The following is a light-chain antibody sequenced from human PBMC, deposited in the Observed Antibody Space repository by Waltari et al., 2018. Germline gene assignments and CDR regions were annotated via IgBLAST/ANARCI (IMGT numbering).Light chain of an antibody. CDR1: QSVFSTSYNKDY. V-gene: IGKV4-1*01. CDR3: QHYYSTPYN. CDR2: WAS. J-gene: IGKJ2*01. Sequence: EIVMTQSPDSLAVSLGERATIHCRSSQSVFSTSYNKDYVSWYQPKPGEPPKLLISWASTRQSGVPARFSGAGSGTDFTLTITRLQAEDVAVYYCQHYYSTPYNFGQGTKLEIK.